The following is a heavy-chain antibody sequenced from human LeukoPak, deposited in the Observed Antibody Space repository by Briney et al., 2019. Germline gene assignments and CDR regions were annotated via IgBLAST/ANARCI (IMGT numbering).Heavy chain of an antibody. J-gene: IGHJ4*02. CDR1: GRSFSGYY. Sequence: SETLSLTCAVYGRSFSGYYWSWIRQPPGKGLEGIGEINHSGSTNYNPSLKSRVTISVDTSKTQFSLKLSSVTAADTAVYYCARDVAAAGTLGLYYFDYWGQGTLVTVSS. V-gene: IGHV4-34*01. CDR3: ARDVAAAGTLGLYYFDY. D-gene: IGHD6-13*01. CDR2: INHSGST.